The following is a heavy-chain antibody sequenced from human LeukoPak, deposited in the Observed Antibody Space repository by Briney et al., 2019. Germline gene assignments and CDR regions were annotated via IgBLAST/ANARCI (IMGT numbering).Heavy chain of an antibody. CDR1: GFTVSINC. CDR2: IYSGGTT. V-gene: IGHV3-53*04. Sequence: GGSLRLSCAASGFTVSINCMTWVRQAPRKGLEWVSTIYSGGTTYYADSVMGRFTISRHNSRNTLYLQMNSLRAEDTAVYYCARVDTVMAYYFDLWGQGTLVTVSS. J-gene: IGHJ4*02. CDR3: ARVDTVMAYYFDL. D-gene: IGHD5-18*01.